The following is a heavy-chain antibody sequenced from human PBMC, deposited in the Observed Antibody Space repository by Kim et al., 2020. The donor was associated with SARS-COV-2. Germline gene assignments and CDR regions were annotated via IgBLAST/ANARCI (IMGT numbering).Heavy chain of an antibody. J-gene: IGHJ6*02. CDR2: IYGGGST. D-gene: IGHD4-17*01. V-gene: IGHV3-53*01. CDR1: GFTVSSNY. Sequence: GGSLRLSCAASGFTVSSNYMTWVRQAPGKGLDWVSIIYGGGSTYYEDSVKGRFTIFRDNSKNTVYLQMNSLRVDDTSVYYCSTSRCYNYYGIDVWGQGTTVTVSS. CDR3: STSRCYNYYGIDV.